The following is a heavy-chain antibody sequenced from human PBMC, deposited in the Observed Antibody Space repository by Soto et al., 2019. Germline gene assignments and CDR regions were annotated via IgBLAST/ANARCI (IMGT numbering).Heavy chain of an antibody. Sequence: QVQLVQSGAEVKKPGSSVKVSCKASGGTFSSYTISWVRQAPGQGLEWMGRIIPILGIANYAQKFQGRVTMTADKSTSTAYMELSSLRSEDTAVYYCARDSREYSRYTGDAFDIWGQGTMVTVSS. CDR1: GGTFSSYT. CDR3: ARDSREYSRYTGDAFDI. V-gene: IGHV1-69*08. D-gene: IGHD5-12*01. CDR2: IIPILGIA. J-gene: IGHJ3*02.